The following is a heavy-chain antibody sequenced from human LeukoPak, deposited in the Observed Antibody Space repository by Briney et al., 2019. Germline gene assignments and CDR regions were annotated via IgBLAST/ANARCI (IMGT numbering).Heavy chain of an antibody. CDR1: GYTFTSYW. Sequence: GESLKISCKGSGYTFTSYWIAWVRQMPGKGLEWMGIIYPGDSDARYSPSFQGQVTISADKSISTVYLQWSSLKASDTAMYYCARLTPGSYYFDYWGQGTLVTVSS. CDR2: IYPGDSDA. J-gene: IGHJ4*02. D-gene: IGHD1-14*01. V-gene: IGHV5-51*01. CDR3: ARLTPGSYYFDY.